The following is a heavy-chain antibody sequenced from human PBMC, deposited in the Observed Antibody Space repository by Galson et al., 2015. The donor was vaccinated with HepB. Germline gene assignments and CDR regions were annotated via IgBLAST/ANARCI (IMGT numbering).Heavy chain of an antibody. D-gene: IGHD2-15*01. CDR3: ARDLLGGRKNQYYYYGMDV. J-gene: IGHJ6*02. CDR1: GDSISNYY. Sequence: LSLTCTVSGDSISNYYWSWIRQPPGKGLEWIGYINHSGNTNYNPPLKSRVTISLDTPKDKFSLKLSSVTAADTAAYYCARDLLGGRKNQYYYYGMDVWGQGTTVTVSS. CDR2: INHSGNT. V-gene: IGHV4-59*01.